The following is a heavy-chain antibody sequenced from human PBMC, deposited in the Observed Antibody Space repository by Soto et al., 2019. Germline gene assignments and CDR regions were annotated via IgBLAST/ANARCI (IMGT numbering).Heavy chain of an antibody. CDR1: GDSINSNYC. Sequence: QVQLQESGPGLVRPSGTLSLTCAVSGDSINSNYCWTWVRQPPGKGLEWIAEIYYSGGTSYNPSPKSRVTISMAKSKNQFSLNLTSVTAADTAMYYCARDTGWGLGYWGQGTLVTVSS. V-gene: IGHV4-4*02. J-gene: IGHJ4*02. CDR2: IYYSGGT. CDR3: ARDTGWGLGY. D-gene: IGHD6-19*01.